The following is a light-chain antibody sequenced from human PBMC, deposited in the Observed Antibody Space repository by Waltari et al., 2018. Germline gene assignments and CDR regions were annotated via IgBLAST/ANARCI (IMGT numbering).Light chain of an antibody. CDR3: CSYAGSIALYV. CDR1: SRDVGDYNV. CDR2: EVN. Sequence: QSALTQPASVSGSPGQSITISCTGSSRDVGDYNVVSWYQQHPGKAPKLMIYEVNKRPSGVSNRFSGSKSGNTASLTVSGLQAEDEADYYCCSYAGSIALYVFGSGTKVTVL. V-gene: IGLV2-23*02. J-gene: IGLJ1*01.